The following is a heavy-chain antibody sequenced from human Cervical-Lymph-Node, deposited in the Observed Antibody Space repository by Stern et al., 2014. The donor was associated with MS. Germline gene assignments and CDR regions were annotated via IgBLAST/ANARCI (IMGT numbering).Heavy chain of an antibody. CDR3: ARGDSGSMDV. J-gene: IGHJ6*02. CDR2: ITRHSNYI. V-gene: IGHV3-21*01. D-gene: IGHD6-19*01. Sequence: EVQLVQSGGGLVKPGGSLRISCEGSGFRFSGYSMNWVRQAPGKGPEWVSYITRHSNYILYADSLHGRFTISRYNTMSTAHLKLNSLRANDTAVYYCARGDSGSMDVWGQGTTVTVSS. CDR1: GFRFSGYS.